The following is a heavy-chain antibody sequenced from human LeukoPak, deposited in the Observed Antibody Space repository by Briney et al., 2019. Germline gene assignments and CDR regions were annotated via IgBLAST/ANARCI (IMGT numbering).Heavy chain of an antibody. D-gene: IGHD4-17*01. J-gene: IGHJ4*02. CDR3: ARPKHDYVELEN. CDR1: GFTFSSFG. Sequence: GGSLRLSCVASGFTFSSFGMHWVRQAPGKGLEWVATIWFDGSNKYYADSVKGRFTISKDNSKNTLYLQMNSLRVEDTAMYYCARPKHDYVELENWGQGTLVTVSS. V-gene: IGHV3-33*01. CDR2: IWFDGSNK.